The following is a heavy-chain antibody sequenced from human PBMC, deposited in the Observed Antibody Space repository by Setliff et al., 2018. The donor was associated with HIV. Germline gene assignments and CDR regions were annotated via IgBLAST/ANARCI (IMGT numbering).Heavy chain of an antibody. Sequence: QPGGSLRLSCAASGFTFGNYWMHWVRQAPGKGLVWVSRINSDGSSTTYADSVKGRFTISRDNAKNTLYLQMNSLRAEDTAVYYCADFTVSGPPIWGQGTMVTVSS. D-gene: IGHD6-19*01. CDR3: ADFTVSGPPI. CDR1: GFTFGNYW. J-gene: IGHJ3*02. CDR2: INSDGSST. V-gene: IGHV3-74*01.